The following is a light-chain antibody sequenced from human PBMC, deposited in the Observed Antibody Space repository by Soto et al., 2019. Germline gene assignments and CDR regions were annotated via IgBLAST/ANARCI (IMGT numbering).Light chain of an antibody. CDR1: QSVSSY. CDR2: DAS. V-gene: IGKV3-11*01. CDR3: QQRGT. J-gene: IGKJ5*01. Sequence: IVLTQSPATLYLSPGERATLSCRASQSVSSYLAWYQQKPGQAPRLLIYDASNRATGIPARFSGSGSGTDFTLTISSLEPEDFAVYYCQQRGTFGQETPLEIK.